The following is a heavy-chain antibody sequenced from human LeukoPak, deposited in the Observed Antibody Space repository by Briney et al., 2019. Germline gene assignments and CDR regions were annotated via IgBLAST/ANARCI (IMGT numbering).Heavy chain of an antibody. V-gene: IGHV1-18*01. J-gene: IGHJ5*02. CDR3: ARAPNPSNYLTWFDP. CDR1: GYTFTSYG. Sequence: GASVKVSCKASGYTFTSYGISWVRQAPGQGLEWMGWISTYNGNTNYAQKLQGRVTMTRDMSTSTVYMELSSLRSEDTAVYYCARAPNPSNYLTWFDPWGQGTLVTVSS. D-gene: IGHD4/OR15-4a*01. CDR2: ISTYNGNT.